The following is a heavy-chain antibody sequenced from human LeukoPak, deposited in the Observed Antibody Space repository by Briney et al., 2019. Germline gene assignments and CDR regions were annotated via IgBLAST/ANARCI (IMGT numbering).Heavy chain of an antibody. Sequence: SETLSLTCSVSGGSVTTSSYYWGWIRQPPEKGLEWIGSIYYTGGTYYSPSLKSRVTISVDTSKNQYSLKLSSVTAADTAVYYCARGAPRYFDWLLIGTPFDYWGQGTLVTVSS. V-gene: IGHV4-39*01. CDR2: IYYTGGT. D-gene: IGHD3-9*01. CDR3: ARGAPRYFDWLLIGTPFDY. CDR1: GGSVTTSSYY. J-gene: IGHJ4*02.